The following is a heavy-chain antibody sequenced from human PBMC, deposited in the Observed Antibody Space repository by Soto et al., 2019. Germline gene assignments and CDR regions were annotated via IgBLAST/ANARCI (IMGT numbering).Heavy chain of an antibody. V-gene: IGHV5-51*01. CDR1: GYIFSIYW. J-gene: IGHJ6*02. D-gene: IGHD3-3*01. CDR3: ARHAYDFWSGHPNPRYYYGMDV. CDR2: IYPGDSDT. Sequence: PGESLKISCKGSGYIFSIYWIGWVRQVPGKGLEWMGIIYPGDSDTRYNPSFQGQVTISVDKSTSTAYLQWSSLKATDTAMYYCARHAYDFWSGHPNPRYYYGMDVWGQGTTVTVSS.